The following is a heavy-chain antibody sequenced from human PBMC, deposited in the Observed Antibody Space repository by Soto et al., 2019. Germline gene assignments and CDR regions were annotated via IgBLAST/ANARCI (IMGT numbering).Heavy chain of an antibody. CDR2: ISGTGRVT. CDR3: AKDDHYDIVTGIEYFDH. CDR1: GFTFSSYA. Sequence: EVQLLESGGGLVQPGGSLKISCAVSGFTFSSYAMSWVRQAPGKGLEWVSGISGTGRVTNYAESVKGRFTISRDNPKNTLSLEMKSLRAEDTAVYYCAKDDHYDIVTGIEYFDHWGQGTQVTVSS. D-gene: IGHD3-9*01. V-gene: IGHV3-23*01. J-gene: IGHJ1*01.